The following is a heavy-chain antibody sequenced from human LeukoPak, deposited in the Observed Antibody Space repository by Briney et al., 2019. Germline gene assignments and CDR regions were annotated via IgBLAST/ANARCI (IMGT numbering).Heavy chain of an antibody. CDR3: ASSYCSSTSCYNEGYYFDY. J-gene: IGHJ4*02. D-gene: IGHD2-2*02. CDR1: GGSISSYY. CDR2: IYYSGST. V-gene: IGHV4-59*01. Sequence: SETLSLTCTVSGGSISSYYWSWIRQPPGKGLEWIGYIYYSGSTNYNPSLKSRVTISVDTSKNQSSLKLSSVTAADTAVYYCASSYCSSTSCYNEGYYFDYWGQGTLVTVSS.